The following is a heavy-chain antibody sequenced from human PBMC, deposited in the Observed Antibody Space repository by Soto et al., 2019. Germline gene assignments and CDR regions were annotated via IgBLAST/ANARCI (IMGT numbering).Heavy chain of an antibody. J-gene: IGHJ3*02. V-gene: IGHV1-8*01. D-gene: IGHD3-22*01. CDR2: MNPNSGNT. CDR1: GYTFTSYD. CDR3: ARIQNSSGFRGAFDI. Sequence: ASVKVSCKASGYTFTSYDINWVRQATGQGLEWMGWMNPNSGNTGYAQKFQGRVTISKDTSKNQVVLTMTNMDPVDTATYYCARIQNSSGFRGAFDIWGQGTMVTVSS.